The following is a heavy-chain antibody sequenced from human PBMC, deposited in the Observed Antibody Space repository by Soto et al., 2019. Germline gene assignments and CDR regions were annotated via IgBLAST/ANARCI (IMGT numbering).Heavy chain of an antibody. CDR3: ARYLRITMVRGVIYYGMDV. J-gene: IGHJ6*02. CDR1: GFTFSSYA. V-gene: IGHV3-30-3*01. CDR2: ISYDGSNK. D-gene: IGHD3-10*01. Sequence: QVQLVESGGGVVQPGRSLRLSCAASGFTFSSYAMHWVRQAPGKGLEWVAVISYDGSNKYYADSVKGRFTISRDNSXNXLXXQMNSLRAEDTAVYYCARYLRITMVRGVIYYGMDVWGQGTTVTVSS.